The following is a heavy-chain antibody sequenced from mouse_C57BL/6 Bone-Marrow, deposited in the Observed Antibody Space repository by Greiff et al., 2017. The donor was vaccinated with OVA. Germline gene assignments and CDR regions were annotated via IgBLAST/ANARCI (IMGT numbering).Heavy chain of an antibody. CDR3: ARNSNYGGGYYARDY. CDR1: GYTFTSYW. V-gene: IGHV1-72*01. Sequence: QVQLQQPGAELVKPGASVKLSCKASGYTFTSYWMHWVKQRPGRGLEWIGRIDPNRGGTKYNEKFKSKATLTVDKPSSTAYMQLSRLTSDDSAVYYCARNSNYGGGYYARDYWGQGTSVTVSS. CDR2: IDPNRGGT. D-gene: IGHD2-5*01. J-gene: IGHJ4*01.